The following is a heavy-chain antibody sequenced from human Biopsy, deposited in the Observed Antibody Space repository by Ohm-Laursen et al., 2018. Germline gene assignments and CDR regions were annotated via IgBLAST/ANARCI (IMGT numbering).Heavy chain of an antibody. Sequence: GASVKVSCKASGYSFTSYHMHWVRQAPGQGLEWVGMINPSGSTTSYPQIFQGRVTMTRDTSKSTVYMELSSLRSADTAVYFCARNTGWYGDLYYFDYWGQGTLVTVSS. CDR3: ARNTGWYGDLYYFDY. CDR1: GYSFTSYH. J-gene: IGHJ4*02. CDR2: INPSGSTT. D-gene: IGHD6-19*01. V-gene: IGHV1-46*01.